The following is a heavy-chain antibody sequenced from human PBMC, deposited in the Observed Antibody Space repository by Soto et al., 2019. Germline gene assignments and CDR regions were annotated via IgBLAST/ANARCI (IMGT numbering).Heavy chain of an antibody. CDR1: GYTFTSYG. D-gene: IGHD5-12*01. Sequence: ASVKVSCKASGYTFTSYGISWVRQAPGQGLEWMGWISAYNGNTNYAQKLQGRVTMTTDTSTSTAYMELRSLRSDDTAVYYCARDSLYRRGYSGYDTPRIFDYWGQGTLVTVSS. J-gene: IGHJ4*02. V-gene: IGHV1-18*01. CDR3: ARDSLYRRGYSGYDTPRIFDY. CDR2: ISAYNGNT.